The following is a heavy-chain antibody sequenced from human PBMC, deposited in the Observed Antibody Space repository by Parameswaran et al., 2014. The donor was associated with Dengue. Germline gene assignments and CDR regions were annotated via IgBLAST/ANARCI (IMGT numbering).Heavy chain of an antibody. CDR3: AALTSMSRHFFDF. Sequence: WVRQAPGQGLEWMGLIDPEDGETIYAEKFQGRITMTADTSKDTAYMELSTLRSEDTAFYYCAALTSMSRHFFDFWGQGTLVTVSS. V-gene: IGHV1-69-2*01. J-gene: IGHJ4*02. CDR2: IDPEDGET. D-gene: IGHD2/OR15-2a*01.